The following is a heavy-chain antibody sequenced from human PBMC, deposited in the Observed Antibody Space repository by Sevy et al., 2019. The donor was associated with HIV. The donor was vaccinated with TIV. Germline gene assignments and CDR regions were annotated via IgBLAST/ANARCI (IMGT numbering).Heavy chain of an antibody. CDR3: ARNLYGSGTFDY. Sequence: ASVKVSCKASGYTFTSYDINWVRQAAGQGLEWVGWMTPSSRETDYAQKFEGRITMTGDTSISTAYLELSSLTSEDTVVYFCARNLYGSGTFDYWGQGTLVTVSS. CDR1: GYTFTSYD. V-gene: IGHV1-8*01. J-gene: IGHJ4*02. D-gene: IGHD3-10*01. CDR2: MTPSSRET.